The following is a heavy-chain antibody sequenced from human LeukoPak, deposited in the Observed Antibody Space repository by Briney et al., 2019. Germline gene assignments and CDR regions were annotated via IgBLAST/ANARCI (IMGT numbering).Heavy chain of an antibody. CDR1: GFTFSSYA. Sequence: PGGSLRLSCAASGFTFSSYAMSWVRQAPGKGLEWVSAISDSGGSTYYADSVKGRFTISRDNSKNTLYLQMNSLRAEDTAIYYCAKGYGADDAFDIWGQGTMVTVSS. D-gene: IGHD4-17*01. CDR3: AKGYGADDAFDI. CDR2: ISDSGGST. V-gene: IGHV3-23*01. J-gene: IGHJ3*02.